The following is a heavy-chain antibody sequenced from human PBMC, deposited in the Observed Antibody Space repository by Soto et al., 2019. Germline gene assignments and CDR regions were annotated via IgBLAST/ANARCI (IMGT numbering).Heavy chain of an antibody. CDR3: ARAPEQLVRDWFDP. CDR2: INHSGST. Sequence: SETLSLTCAVYGGSFSGYYWSWIRQPPGKGLEWIGEINHSGSTNYNPSLKSRVTISVDTSKNQFSLKLSSVTAADTAVYYCARAPEQLVRDWFDPWGQGTLVTVSS. J-gene: IGHJ5*02. CDR1: GGSFSGYY. V-gene: IGHV4-34*01. D-gene: IGHD6-6*01.